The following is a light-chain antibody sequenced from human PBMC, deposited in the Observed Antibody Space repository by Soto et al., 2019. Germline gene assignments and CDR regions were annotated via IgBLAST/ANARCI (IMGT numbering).Light chain of an antibody. J-gene: IGLJ2*01. Sequence: QSALTQPPSASGSPGQSVTISCTGTSSDVGGYNYVSWYQQHPGKAPKLMIYEVSKRPSGVPDRFSGSKSGNTASLTVSGRQGEDEADYYCSSYAGSNNVVFGGGTKLTVL. CDR1: SSDVGGYNY. CDR2: EVS. V-gene: IGLV2-8*01. CDR3: SSYAGSNNVV.